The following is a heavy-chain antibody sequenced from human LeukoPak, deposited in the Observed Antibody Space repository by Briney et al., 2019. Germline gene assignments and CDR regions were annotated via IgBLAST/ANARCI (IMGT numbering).Heavy chain of an antibody. V-gene: IGHV3-48*03. CDR1: GFTFSSYE. D-gene: IGHD3-22*01. CDR3: AREPFTSGSVAFDI. Sequence: GGSLRLSCAASGFTFSSYEMNWVRQAPGKGLEWVSYISSSGSTIYYADSVKGRFTISRDNAKNSLYLQMNSLRAEDTAVYYCAREPFTSGSVAFDIWGQGTMVTVSS. J-gene: IGHJ3*02. CDR2: ISSSGSTI.